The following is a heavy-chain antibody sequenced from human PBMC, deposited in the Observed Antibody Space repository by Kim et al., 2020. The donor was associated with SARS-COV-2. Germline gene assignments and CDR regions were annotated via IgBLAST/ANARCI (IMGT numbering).Heavy chain of an antibody. V-gene: IGHV4-59*01. J-gene: IGHJ4*02. CDR3: ARAGSRIAVAGNGIDY. Sequence: SLESRVTISVDTSKNQFSLKLSSVTAADTAVYYWARAGSRIAVAGNGIDYWGQGTLVTVSS. D-gene: IGHD6-19*01.